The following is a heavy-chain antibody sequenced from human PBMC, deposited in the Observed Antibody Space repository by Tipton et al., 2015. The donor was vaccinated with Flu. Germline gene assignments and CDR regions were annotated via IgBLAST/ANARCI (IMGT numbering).Heavy chain of an antibody. Sequence: TLSLTCAVSGYSISSGYYWGWIRQPPGKGLEWIGSIYHSGSTYYNPSLKSRVTMSVDTSKNQFSLKLSSVTAADTAIYYCVRGDYGDYDHEADGFDIWGQGTLVTVSA. J-gene: IGHJ3*02. V-gene: IGHV4-38-2*01. D-gene: IGHD4-17*01. CDR1: GYSISSGYY. CDR3: VRGDYGDYDHEADGFDI. CDR2: IYHSGST.